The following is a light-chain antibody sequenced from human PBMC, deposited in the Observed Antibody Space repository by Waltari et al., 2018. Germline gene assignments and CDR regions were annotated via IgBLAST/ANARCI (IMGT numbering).Light chain of an antibody. Sequence: QSALTQPRSVSGSPGQSVTISCTGTSSDVGGYNYVSWYQQHPGKAPKLMIYDGSKRPSGVPDRFSGSKSGNPASLTISGLQAGDEADYYCCSYAGSYVVVGGGTKLTVL. CDR2: DGS. CDR3: CSYAGSYVV. J-gene: IGLJ2*01. CDR1: SSDVGGYNY. V-gene: IGLV2-11*01.